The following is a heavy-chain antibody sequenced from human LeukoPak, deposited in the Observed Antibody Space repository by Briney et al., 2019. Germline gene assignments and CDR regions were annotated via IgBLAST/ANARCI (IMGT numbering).Heavy chain of an antibody. D-gene: IGHD3-22*01. CDR3: ASEVSRPYYYDSSGSDAFDI. J-gene: IGHJ3*02. CDR2: INPNSGGT. Sequence: ASVKVSCKASGYTFTGYYMHWVRQAPGQGLEWMGWINPNSGGTNYAQKFQGRVTMTRDTSISTAYMELSRLRSDDTAVYYCASEVSRPYYYDSSGSDAFDIWGQGTMATVSS. V-gene: IGHV1-2*02. CDR1: GYTFTGYY.